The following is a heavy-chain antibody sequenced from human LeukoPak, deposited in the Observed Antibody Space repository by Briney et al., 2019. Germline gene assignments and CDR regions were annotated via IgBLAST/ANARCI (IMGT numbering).Heavy chain of an antibody. J-gene: IGHJ5*02. V-gene: IGHV1-69*04. Sequence: GASVKVSCKASGGTFSSYAISWVRQAPGQGLEWMGRIIPILGIANYAQKFQGRVTITADKSTSTAYMELSSLRSEDTAAYYCASSQTSDWFDPWGQGTLVTVSS. CDR1: GGTFSSYA. CDR3: ASSQTSDWFDP. CDR2: IIPILGIA.